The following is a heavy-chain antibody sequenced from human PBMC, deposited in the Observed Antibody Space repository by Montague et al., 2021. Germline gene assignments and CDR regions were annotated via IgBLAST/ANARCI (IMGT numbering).Heavy chain of an antibody. J-gene: IGHJ5*02. CDR1: GGSVSTGDCT. V-gene: IGHV4-31*03. Sequence: TRSLTCRVSGGSVSTGDCTWIWIRHRTGQGLEWLGYTTLSGTTYYNPSLSRRLSISLDTSRNHLSLQLTSVTAADTAIYSCAIDASGSYVGWFNPWGQGALVTVSS. D-gene: IGHD3-10*01. CDR2: TTLSGTT. CDR3: AIDASGSYVGWFNP.